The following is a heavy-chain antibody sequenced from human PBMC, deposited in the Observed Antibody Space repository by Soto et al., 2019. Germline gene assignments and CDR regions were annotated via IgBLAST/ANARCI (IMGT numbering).Heavy chain of an antibody. CDR2: ISAYNGNT. Sequence: ASVKVSCKASGYTLTTYGISWVRQAPGQGLEWMGWISAYNGNTNYAQKLQGRVTMTTDTSTSTAYMELRSLRSDDTAVYYCASGYYGSGSYLFGFDYWGQGTLVTVSS. J-gene: IGHJ4*02. V-gene: IGHV1-18*04. D-gene: IGHD3-10*01. CDR1: GYTLTTYG. CDR3: ASGYYGSGSYLFGFDY.